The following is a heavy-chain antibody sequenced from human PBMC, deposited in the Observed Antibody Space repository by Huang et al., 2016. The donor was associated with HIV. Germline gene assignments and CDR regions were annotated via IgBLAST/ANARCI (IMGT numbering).Heavy chain of an antibody. CDR2: SHHSGTT. CDR1: GDSLSVYY. J-gene: IGHJ4*02. D-gene: IGHD5-18*01. V-gene: IGHV4-34*02. CDR3: ARGRRWLQRKNYYVDY. Sequence: QVQLQQWGAGLLKPSATLSLTCAVYGDSLSVYYWSWIRQSPGKELEWVGESHHSGTTNDNPSLKSRVTRSIDTYKKQFSLKLKSVTAADTAVFYCARGRRWLQRKNYYVDYWGQGTLVTVSS.